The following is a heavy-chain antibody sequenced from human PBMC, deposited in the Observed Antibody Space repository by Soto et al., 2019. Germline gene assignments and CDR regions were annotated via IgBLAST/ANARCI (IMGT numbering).Heavy chain of an antibody. CDR2: ISAYNGNT. D-gene: IGHD1-26*01. J-gene: IGHJ5*02. CDR1: GYNFNSYT. CDR3: ARVVGALGPWFDP. Sequence: QVQLVQSGAEVKKPGASVKVSCKASGYNFNSYTISWVRQAPGQGLEWMGRISAYNGNTNYAQKLQGRVTMTTDTSTRTAYMELRSLRSDDTAVYQCARVVGALGPWFDPWGQGTLVTVSS. V-gene: IGHV1-18*01.